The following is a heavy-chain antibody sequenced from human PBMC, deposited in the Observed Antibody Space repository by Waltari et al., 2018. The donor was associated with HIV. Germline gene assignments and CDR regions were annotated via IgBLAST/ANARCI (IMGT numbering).Heavy chain of an antibody. D-gene: IGHD5-18*01. CDR3: AKTKGYDYGFYFDS. V-gene: IGHV3-23*01. Sequence: EVQLSDSGGGLVQPGGSLKLSCVASGFDFNIFAMNWVRQAPGKGLEWVSGSGGSGTKTFYADSVKGRFTISRDSSKNTLYLQMNSLRAEDTAVYYCAKTKGYDYGFYFDSWGQGTLVSVSS. CDR1: GFDFNIFA. J-gene: IGHJ4*02. CDR2: SGGSGTKT.